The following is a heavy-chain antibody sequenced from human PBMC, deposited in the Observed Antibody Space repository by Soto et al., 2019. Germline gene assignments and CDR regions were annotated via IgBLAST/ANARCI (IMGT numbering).Heavy chain of an antibody. Sequence: SVKVSCKASGGAFSSYAISWVRQAPGQGLEWMGGIIPIFGTANYAQKFQGRVTITADESTSTAYMELSSLRSEDTAVYYCARVQSWGRITMVRGVPYYYYGMDVWGQGTTVTVSS. CDR3: ARVQSWGRITMVRGVPYYYYGMDV. J-gene: IGHJ6*02. CDR2: IIPIFGTA. CDR1: GGAFSSYA. V-gene: IGHV1-69*13. D-gene: IGHD3-10*01.